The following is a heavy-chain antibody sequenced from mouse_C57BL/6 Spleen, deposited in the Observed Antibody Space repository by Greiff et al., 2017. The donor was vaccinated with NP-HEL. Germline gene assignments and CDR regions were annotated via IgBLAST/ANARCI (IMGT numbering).Heavy chain of an antibody. Sequence: VQGVESGPGLVQPSQSLSITCTVSGFSLTSYGVHWVRQSPGKGLEWLGVIWSGGSTDYNAAFISRLSISKDNSKSQVFFKMNSLQADDTAIYYCARYDYDVGAYFDVWGTGTTVTVSS. CDR1: GFSLTSYG. D-gene: IGHD2-4*01. V-gene: IGHV2-2*01. J-gene: IGHJ1*03. CDR2: IWSGGST. CDR3: ARYDYDVGAYFDV.